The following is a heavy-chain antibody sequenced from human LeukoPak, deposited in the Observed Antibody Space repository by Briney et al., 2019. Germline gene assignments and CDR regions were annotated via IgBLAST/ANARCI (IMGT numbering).Heavy chain of an antibody. CDR1: GFTFSSYA. J-gene: IGHJ6*02. CDR2: VNNEGTGT. V-gene: IGHV3-74*01. Sequence: PGGSLRLSCAASGFTFSSYAMSWVRQAPGRGLVWVSRVNNEGTGTTYADSVKGRFTISRDNAKNTLYLQMNSLRVEDTAVYYCVGFYSGMDVWGQGTTVTVSS. CDR3: VGFYSGMDV.